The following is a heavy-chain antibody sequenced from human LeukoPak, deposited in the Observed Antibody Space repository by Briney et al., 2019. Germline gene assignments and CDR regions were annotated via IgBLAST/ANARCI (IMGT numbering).Heavy chain of an antibody. CDR2: IRGGGSPI. J-gene: IGHJ3*02. CDR1: GFTFRNYE. CDR3: VRDGFHFCIFDM. D-gene: IGHD2/OR15-2a*01. V-gene: IGHV3-48*03. Sequence: QPGGSPRLSCAASGFTFRNYEMNWVRQAPGKGLEWVSYIRGGGSPIYYADSVRGRFTISRDNSKNLLYLQLNSLRVEDTALYYCVRDGFHFCIFDMWGKGTMVSVSS.